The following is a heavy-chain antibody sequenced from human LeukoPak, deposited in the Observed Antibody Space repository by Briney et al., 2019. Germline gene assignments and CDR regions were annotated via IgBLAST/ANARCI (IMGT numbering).Heavy chain of an antibody. D-gene: IGHD3-10*01. CDR3: ARLMVRGVIRAFDI. V-gene: IGHV5-51*01. CDR1: GYTFSDYW. J-gene: IGHJ3*02. CDR2: IYPGDSDT. Sequence: GESLKISCKGSGYTFSDYWIVWVRQLPGKGLEWMGIIYPGDSDTRYSPSFQGQVTISADKSISTAYLQWSSLKASDTAMYYCARLMVRGVIRAFDIWGQGTMVTVSS.